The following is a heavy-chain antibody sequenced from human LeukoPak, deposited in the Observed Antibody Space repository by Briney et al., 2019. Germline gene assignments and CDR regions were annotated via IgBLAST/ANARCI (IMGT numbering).Heavy chain of an antibody. D-gene: IGHD5-12*01. V-gene: IGHV3-30*18. CDR3: AKNFLAGYRGYDYYDY. Sequence: SCKASGFTFSSYGMHWVRQAPGKGLEWVAVISYDGSNKYYVDSVKGRFTISRDNSKNTLYLQMNSLRAEDTAVYYCAKNFLAGYRGYDYYDYWGQGTLVTVSS. J-gene: IGHJ4*02. CDR2: ISYDGSNK. CDR1: GFTFSSYG.